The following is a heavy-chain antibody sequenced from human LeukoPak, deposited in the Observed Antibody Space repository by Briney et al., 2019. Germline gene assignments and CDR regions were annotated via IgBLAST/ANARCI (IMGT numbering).Heavy chain of an antibody. CDR3: ARTMSYNWRFDH. J-gene: IGHJ4*02. D-gene: IGHD3-10*01. CDR2: INPNSGDT. Sequence: DSVKVSCKASGYTFTGYFIHWVRQAPGQGLEWMGWINPNSGDTQYAQKFQGRVTMTRDTSISTAYMELSRLRSDDTAMYYCARTMSYNWRFDHWGQGTLVTVSS. CDR1: GYTFTGYF. V-gene: IGHV1-2*02.